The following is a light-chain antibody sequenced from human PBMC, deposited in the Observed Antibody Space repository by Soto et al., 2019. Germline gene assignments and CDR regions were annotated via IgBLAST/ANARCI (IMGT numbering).Light chain of an antibody. CDR3: QQYNSWPPIT. CDR1: QTIGSN. CDR2: DAS. J-gene: IGKJ5*01. Sequence: EVVMTQSPATLSVSPGERATLSCRASQTIGSNLAWYQQKPGQPPRLLIYDASTRATDIPARFTGSGSGTEFTLAISSLQSEDSAVYYCQQYNSWPPITFGQGTRLEIK. V-gene: IGKV3-15*01.